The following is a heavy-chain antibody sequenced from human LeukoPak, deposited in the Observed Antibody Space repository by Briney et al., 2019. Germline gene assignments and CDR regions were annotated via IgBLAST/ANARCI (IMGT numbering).Heavy chain of an antibody. CDR1: GYTFTSYD. CDR3: ARDPPGVRYGRPIFDF. J-gene: IGHJ4*02. Sequence: GASVKVSCKASGYTFTSYDINWVRQATGQGLEWMGWMNPNSGNTGYAQKFQGRVTITRNTSISTAYMELSSLRSEDTAVYYCARDPPGVRYGRPIFDFWGQGTLVTVSS. CDR2: MNPNSGNT. V-gene: IGHV1-8*03. D-gene: IGHD2-8*01.